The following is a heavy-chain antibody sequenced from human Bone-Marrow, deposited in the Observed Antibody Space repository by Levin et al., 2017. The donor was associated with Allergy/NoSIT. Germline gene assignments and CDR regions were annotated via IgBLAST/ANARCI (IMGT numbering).Heavy chain of an antibody. J-gene: IGHJ3*01. CDR2: VSAYNGDT. CDR3: ARERDGAVALDDGFDL. D-gene: IGHD1-1*01. V-gene: IGHV1-18*01. Sequence: PGASVKVSCKASSYSFTSYDINWVRQAPGQGLEWVGWVSAYNGDTRYGHKFQDRVSMTTDTLSYTVHMELRSLTSDDTAVYYCARERDGAVALDDGFDLWGQGTLVTVSS. CDR1: SYSFTSYD.